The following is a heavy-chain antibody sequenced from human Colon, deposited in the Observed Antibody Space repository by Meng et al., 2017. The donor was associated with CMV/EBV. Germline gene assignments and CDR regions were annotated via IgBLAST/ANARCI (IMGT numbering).Heavy chain of an antibody. Sequence: SLTCSVYGGSFRDYYWAWVRQPPGKGLEWIGEIDDSGSTNYNPSLTSRLTISVDTSKNQFSLKLSSVTAADTAIYSCARAGNYSEFDFWGQGTLVTVSS. CDR1: GGSFRDYY. CDR2: IDDSGST. J-gene: IGHJ4*02. D-gene: IGHD1-7*01. CDR3: ARAGNYSEFDF. V-gene: IGHV4-34*01.